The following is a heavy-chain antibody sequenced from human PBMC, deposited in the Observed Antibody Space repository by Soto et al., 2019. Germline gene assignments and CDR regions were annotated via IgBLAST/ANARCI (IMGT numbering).Heavy chain of an antibody. CDR2: IVVGSGNT. D-gene: IGHD3-22*01. CDR3: ARVSADEIVVVNAFDI. V-gene: IGHV1-58*02. J-gene: IGHJ3*02. CDR1: GFTFTSSA. Sequence: SVKVSCKASGFTFTSSAMQWVRQARGQRLEWIGWIVVGSGNTNYAQKFQERVTITRDMSTSTAYMELSSLRSEDTAVYYCARVSADEIVVVNAFDIWGQGTMVTVSS.